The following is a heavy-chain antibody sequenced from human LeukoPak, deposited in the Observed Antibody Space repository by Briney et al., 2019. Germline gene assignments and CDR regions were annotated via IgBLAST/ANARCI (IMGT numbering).Heavy chain of an antibody. D-gene: IGHD2-2*01. CDR2: IYSGDNT. J-gene: IGHJ3*02. Sequence: GGSLRLSCAASGFSFGTNYMTWVRQAPGKGLEWVSIIYSGDNTYYADSVKGRFTISRDSSKNTLNLQMNSLRAEDTAVYFCARDRGGGFCSSTSCSAVSFDIWGQGTMVTVSS. CDR1: GFSFGTNY. CDR3: ARDRGGGFCSSTSCSAVSFDI. V-gene: IGHV3-53*01.